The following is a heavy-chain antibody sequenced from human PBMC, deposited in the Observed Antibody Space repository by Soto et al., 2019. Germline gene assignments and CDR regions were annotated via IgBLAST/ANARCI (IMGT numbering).Heavy chain of an antibody. CDR3: ARGRRQAPNWFDP. CDR1: GGSISSGGYY. V-gene: IGHV4-31*03. J-gene: IGHJ5*02. CDR2: IYYSGST. Sequence: QVQLQESGPGLVKPSQTLSLTCTVSGGSISSGGYYWSWIRQHPGKGLEWIGYIYYSGSTYYNPSLKSRVXXPXDMXKHQFSLKLSSVTAADTAVYYCARGRRQAPNWFDPWGQGTLVTVSS.